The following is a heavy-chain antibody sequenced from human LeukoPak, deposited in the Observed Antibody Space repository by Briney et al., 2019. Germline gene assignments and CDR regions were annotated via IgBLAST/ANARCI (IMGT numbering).Heavy chain of an antibody. V-gene: IGHV1-2*02. Sequence: GASVKVSCKASGYTFTGYYMHWVRQAPGQGLEWMGWINPNSGGTNYAQKFQGRATMTRDTSISTAYMELSRLRSDDTAVYYCARAEPVVTAIDYWGQGTLVTVSS. CDR2: INPNSGGT. CDR3: ARAEPVVTAIDY. J-gene: IGHJ4*02. CDR1: GYTFTGYY. D-gene: IGHD2-21*02.